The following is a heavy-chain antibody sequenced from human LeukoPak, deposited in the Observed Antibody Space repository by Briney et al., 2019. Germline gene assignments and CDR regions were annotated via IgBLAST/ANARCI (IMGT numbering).Heavy chain of an antibody. CDR3: AKDGSQGQLPSEGYFQH. V-gene: IGHV3-30*02. CDR1: GFTFSSYG. J-gene: IGHJ1*01. Sequence: AGGSLRLSCAASGFTFSSYGMHWVRQAPGKGLEWVAFIRYDGSNKYYADSVKGRFTISRDNSKNTLYLQMNSLRAEDTAVYYCAKDGSQGQLPSEGYFQHWGQGTLVTVSS. CDR2: IRYDGSNK. D-gene: IGHD2-2*01.